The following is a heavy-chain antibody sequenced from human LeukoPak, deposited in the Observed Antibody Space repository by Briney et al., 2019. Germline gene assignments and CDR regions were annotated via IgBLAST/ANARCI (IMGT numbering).Heavy chain of an antibody. CDR3: ARVFRRYFDWLPDY. CDR1: GGSFSGYY. D-gene: IGHD3-9*01. Sequence: PSETPSLTCAVYGGSFSGYYWSWIRQPPGKGLEWIGEINHSGSTNYNPSLKSRVTISVDTSKNQLSLKLSSVTAADTAVYYCARVFRRYFDWLPDYWGQGTLVTVSS. V-gene: IGHV4-34*01. CDR2: INHSGST. J-gene: IGHJ4*02.